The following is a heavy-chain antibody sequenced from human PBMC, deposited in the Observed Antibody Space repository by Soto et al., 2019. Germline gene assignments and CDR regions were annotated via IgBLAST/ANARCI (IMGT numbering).Heavy chain of an antibody. V-gene: IGHV4-31*03. D-gene: IGHD4-17*01. CDR3: AREVLGDYATRIFDP. Sequence: QVQLQESGPGLVKPSQTLSLTCTVSGGSISSGGYYWSWIRQHPGKGLEWIGYIYYSGSTYYNPSLKSRVTISVDTSKNQFSLKLSSVTAADTAVYYCAREVLGDYATRIFDPWGQGTLVTVSS. CDR2: IYYSGST. J-gene: IGHJ5*02. CDR1: GGSISSGGYY.